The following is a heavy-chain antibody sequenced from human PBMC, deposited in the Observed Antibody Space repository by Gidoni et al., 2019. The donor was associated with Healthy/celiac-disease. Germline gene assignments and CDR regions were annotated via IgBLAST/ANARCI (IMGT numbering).Heavy chain of an antibody. CDR1: GFTFSSYS. J-gene: IGHJ6*02. CDR2: ISSSSSTI. D-gene: IGHD3-16*01. Sequence: EVQLVESGGGLVQPGGSLRLSGAASGFTFSSYSMNWVRQAPGKGLEWVSYISSSSSTIYYSDSVKGRFTISRDNAKNSLYLQMNSLRDEDTAVYYCARDVFGGSSQPYYYYGMDVWGQGTTVTVSS. CDR3: ARDVFGGSSQPYYYYGMDV. V-gene: IGHV3-48*02.